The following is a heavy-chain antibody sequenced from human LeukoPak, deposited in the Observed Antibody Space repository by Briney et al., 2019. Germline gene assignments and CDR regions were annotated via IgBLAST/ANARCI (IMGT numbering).Heavy chain of an antibody. CDR3: ARLIEYSSSSEQLDAFDI. D-gene: IGHD6-13*01. V-gene: IGHV4-34*01. CDR1: GGSFSGYY. J-gene: IGHJ3*02. Sequence: PSETLSLTCAVYGGSFSGYYWSWIRQPPGKGLEWIGEINHSGSTNYNPSLKSRVTISVDTSKNQFSLKLSSVTAADTAVYYCARLIEYSSSSEQLDAFDIWGQGTMVTVSS. CDR2: INHSGST.